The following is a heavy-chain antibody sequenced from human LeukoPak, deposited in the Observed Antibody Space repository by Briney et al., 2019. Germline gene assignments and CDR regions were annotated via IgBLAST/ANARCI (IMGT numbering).Heavy chain of an antibody. CDR1: GYSFTSYW. CDR3: VRLRLGEFAFDY. J-gene: IGHJ4*02. D-gene: IGHD3-16*01. Sequence: GESLKIPCKGSGYSFTSYWLGRGRQMPGKGLEWMGIIYPGDSDTRYSPSFQGQVTISADKSISTAYLQWSSLKASDTAMYYCVRLRLGEFAFDYWGQGTLVTVSS. V-gene: IGHV5-51*01. CDR2: IYPGDSDT.